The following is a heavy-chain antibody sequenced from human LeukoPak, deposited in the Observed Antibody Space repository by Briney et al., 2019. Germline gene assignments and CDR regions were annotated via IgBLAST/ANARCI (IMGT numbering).Heavy chain of an antibody. J-gene: IGHJ4*02. CDR3: ARVGAVAASGLGY. CDR2: IKQDGSEK. CDR1: GFTFSSYW. Sequence: GGSLRLSCAASGFTFSSYWMSWVRQAPGKGLEWVANIKQDGSEKYYVGSVKGRFTISRDNAKNSLYLQMNSLRAEDTAVYYCARVGAVAASGLGYWGQGTLVTVSS. V-gene: IGHV3-7*01. D-gene: IGHD6-19*01.